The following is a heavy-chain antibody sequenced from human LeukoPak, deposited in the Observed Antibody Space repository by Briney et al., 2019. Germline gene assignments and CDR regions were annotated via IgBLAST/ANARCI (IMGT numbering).Heavy chain of an antibody. CDR3: ASSITMVRGSVSPFDP. CDR2: IYYSGST. J-gene: IGHJ5*02. D-gene: IGHD3-10*01. V-gene: IGHV4-59*01. CDR1: GGSISSYY. Sequence: SETLSLTCTVSGGSISSYYWSWIRQPPGKGLEWIGYIYYSGSTNYNPSLKSRVTISVDTSKNQFSLKLSSVTAADTAVYYCASSITMVRGSVSPFDPWGQGTLVTVSS.